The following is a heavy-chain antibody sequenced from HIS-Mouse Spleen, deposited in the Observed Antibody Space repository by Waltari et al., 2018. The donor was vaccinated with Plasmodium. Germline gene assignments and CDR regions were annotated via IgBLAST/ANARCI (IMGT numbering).Heavy chain of an antibody. CDR2: IRSKAYGGTT. Sequence: FTFGDYAMSWFRQAQGKGLEWVGFIRSKAYGGTTEYAASVKGRFTISRDDSKSIAYLQMNSLKTEDTAVYYCTRALIAAPTWFDPWGQGTLVTVSS. J-gene: IGHJ5*02. CDR1: FTFGDYA. CDR3: TRALIAAPTWFDP. V-gene: IGHV3-49*03. D-gene: IGHD6-13*01.